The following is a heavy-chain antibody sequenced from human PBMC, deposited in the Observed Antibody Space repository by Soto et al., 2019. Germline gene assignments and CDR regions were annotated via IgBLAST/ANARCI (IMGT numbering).Heavy chain of an antibody. D-gene: IGHD3-22*01. Sequence: GESLKISCKGSGYSFAGYWITWVRQKPGKGLEWMGRIDPSDSQTYYSPSFRGRVTISATKSITTVFLQWSSLRASDTAMYYCARQIYDSDTGPNFQYYFDSWGQGTPVTVSS. CDR3: ARQIYDSDTGPNFQYYFDS. CDR2: IDPSDSQT. J-gene: IGHJ4*02. CDR1: GYSFAGYW. V-gene: IGHV5-10-1*01.